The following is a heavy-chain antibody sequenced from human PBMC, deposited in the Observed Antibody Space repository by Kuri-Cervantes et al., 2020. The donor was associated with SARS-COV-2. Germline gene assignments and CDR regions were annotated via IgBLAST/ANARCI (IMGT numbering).Heavy chain of an antibody. CDR3: AKRYSSSWTGPSPFDY. J-gene: IGHJ4*02. CDR2: ISGSGGST. CDR1: GFTFSNAW. D-gene: IGHD6-13*01. Sequence: GESLKISCAASGFTFSNAWMSWVRQAPGKGLEWVSAISGSGGSTYYADSVKGRFTISRDNSKNTLYLQMNSLRAEDTAVYYCAKRYSSSWTGPSPFDYWGQGTLVTVSS. V-gene: IGHV3-23*01.